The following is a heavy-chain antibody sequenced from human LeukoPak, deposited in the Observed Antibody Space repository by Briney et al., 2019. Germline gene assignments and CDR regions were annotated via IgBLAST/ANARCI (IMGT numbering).Heavy chain of an antibody. CDR3: AREWRSENTMVRGVRSVRYFDL. Sequence: QTGGSLRLSCAASGFTVSSNYMSWVRQAPGKGLEWVSVIYSGGSTYYADSVKGRFTISRDNSKNTLYLQMNSLRAEDTAVYYCAREWRSENTMVRGVRSVRYFDLWGRGTLVTVSS. J-gene: IGHJ2*01. D-gene: IGHD3-10*01. CDR1: GFTVSSNY. CDR2: IYSGGST. V-gene: IGHV3-66*01.